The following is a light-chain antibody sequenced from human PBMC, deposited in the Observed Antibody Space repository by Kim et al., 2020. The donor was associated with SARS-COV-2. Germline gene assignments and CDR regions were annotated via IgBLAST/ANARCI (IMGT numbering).Light chain of an antibody. Sequence: DIVMTQSPDSLAVSLGERATINCKSSQSVLYSSNNKNYLAWYQQKPGQPPKLLIYWASTRESGVPDRFSGSGCGTDFTLTISSLQAEDVAVYYCQQYYSTPGTFGGGTKVDIK. J-gene: IGKJ4*01. CDR2: WAS. CDR1: QSVLYSSNNKNY. CDR3: QQYYSTPGT. V-gene: IGKV4-1*01.